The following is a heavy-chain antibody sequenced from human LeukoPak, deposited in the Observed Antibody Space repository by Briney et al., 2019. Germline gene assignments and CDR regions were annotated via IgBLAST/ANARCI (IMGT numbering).Heavy chain of an antibody. D-gene: IGHD2-8*01. J-gene: IGHJ4*02. CDR1: GLTLSYYW. CDR3: ARALMGVEDY. Sequence: GGSLRLSCAASGLTLSYYWMHWVRQAPGKGLVWVSRINGDGSSIRYADSVKGRFTISRDNAKNTLYLQNNSLRAEDTAVYYCARALMGVEDYWGQGTLVTVSS. CDR2: INGDGSSI. V-gene: IGHV3-74*01.